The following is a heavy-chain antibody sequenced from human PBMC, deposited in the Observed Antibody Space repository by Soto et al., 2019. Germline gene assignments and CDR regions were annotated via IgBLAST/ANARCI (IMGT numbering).Heavy chain of an antibody. J-gene: IGHJ6*02. CDR1: GFTFSNAW. V-gene: IGHV3-15*07. CDR2: IKSKTDGGTT. Sequence: PGGSLRLSCAAAGFTFSNAWMNWVRQAPGKGLEWVGRIKSKTDGGTTDYAAPVKGRFTISRDDSKNTLYLQMNSLKTEDTAVYYCTTDPGPNYGMDVWGQGTTVTVSS. CDR3: TTDPGPNYGMDV.